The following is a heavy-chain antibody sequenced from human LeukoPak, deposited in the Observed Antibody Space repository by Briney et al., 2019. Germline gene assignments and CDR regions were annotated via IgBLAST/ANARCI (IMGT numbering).Heavy chain of an antibody. Sequence: ASVKVSCKASGYTFTGYYMHWVRQAPGQGLEWMGWINPNSGGTNYAQKFQGRVTMTRDTSISTAYMELSRLRSDDTAVYYCARERGNYYDSGGYRDYYYYHGMDVWGQGTTVTVSS. CDR2: INPNSGGT. D-gene: IGHD3-22*01. V-gene: IGHV1-2*02. CDR3: ARERGNYYDSGGYRDYYYYHGMDV. J-gene: IGHJ6*02. CDR1: GYTFTGYY.